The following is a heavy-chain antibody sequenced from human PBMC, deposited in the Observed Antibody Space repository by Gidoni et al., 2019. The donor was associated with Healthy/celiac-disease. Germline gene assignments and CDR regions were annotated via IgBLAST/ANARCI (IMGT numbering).Heavy chain of an antibody. CDR2: IERNSCVT. Sequence: QVQLLQSGSAVQKPGASSKVPCMASGSTSTGSYMHWVRQAPGQGLEWTEWIERNSCVTNYAKKFQGRVTMTSETSISTDYMELSRLRSDDTAVYYCERGPRVVRSTSPYNWFDPWGQGTLVTVSS. J-gene: IGHJ5*02. V-gene: IGHV1-2*02. CDR1: GSTSTGSY. D-gene: IGHD2-21*01. CDR3: ERGPRVVRSTSPYNWFDP.